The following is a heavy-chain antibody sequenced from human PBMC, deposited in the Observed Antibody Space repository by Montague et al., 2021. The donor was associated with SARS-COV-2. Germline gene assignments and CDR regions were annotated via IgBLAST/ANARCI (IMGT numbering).Heavy chain of an antibody. CDR3: ARNSVRQRSVPHWYLDL. Sequence: PALVKPTQTLTLTCTVSGFSVSAPGVGVGWIRQPPGKALEWLALIYWDDDKRYSPSLNTRLTIIKDTSKNQVALTMTNVDPADTGAYFCARNSVRQRSVPHWYLDLWGPGTVITV. D-gene: IGHD6-25*01. CDR1: GFSVSAPGVG. CDR2: IYWDDDK. V-gene: IGHV2-5*02. J-gene: IGHJ2*01.